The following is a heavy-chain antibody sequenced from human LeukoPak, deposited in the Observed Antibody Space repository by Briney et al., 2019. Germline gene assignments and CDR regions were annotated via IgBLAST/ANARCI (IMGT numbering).Heavy chain of an antibody. V-gene: IGHV3-30*18. CDR3: AKDSGELLYGDAFDI. CDR2: ISYDGSKK. D-gene: IGHD3-10*01. CDR1: GFTFSRSG. J-gene: IGHJ3*02. Sequence: PGMSVRLSCAASGFTFSRSGIHWVRQAPGKGLEWVAVISYDGSKKYYGDSVKGRFTISRDNSKNTLYLQMNSLRAEDTAVYYCAKDSGELLYGDAFDIWGLGTMVIVSS.